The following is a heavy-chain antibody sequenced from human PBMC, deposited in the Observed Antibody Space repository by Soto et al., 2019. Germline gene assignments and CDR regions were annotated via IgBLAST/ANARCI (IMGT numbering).Heavy chain of an antibody. J-gene: IGHJ4*02. CDR3: TTGSRQWLRGY. V-gene: IGHV3-15*01. Sequence: GGSLRLSCAASGFTSSNAWMSWVRQAPGKGLEWVGRIKSKTDGGTTDYAAPVKGRFTISRDDSKNTLYLQMNSLKTEDTAVYYCTTGSRQWLRGYWGQGTLVTVSS. CDR2: IKSKTDGGTT. D-gene: IGHD6-19*01. CDR1: GFTSSNAW.